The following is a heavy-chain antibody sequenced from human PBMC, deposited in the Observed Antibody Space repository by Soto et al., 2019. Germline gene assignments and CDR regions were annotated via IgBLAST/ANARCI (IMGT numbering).Heavy chain of an antibody. CDR3: ARLRAARLFDY. D-gene: IGHD6-6*01. V-gene: IGHV4-39*01. CDR2: IYYSGST. CDR1: VGSISSSSYY. J-gene: IGHJ4*02. Sequence: SETLSLTGTVSVGSISSSSYYWGWIRQPPGKGLEWIGSIYYSGSTYYNPSLKSRVTISVDTSKNQFSLKLSSVTAADTTVYYCARLRAARLFDYWGQGTLVTVPQ.